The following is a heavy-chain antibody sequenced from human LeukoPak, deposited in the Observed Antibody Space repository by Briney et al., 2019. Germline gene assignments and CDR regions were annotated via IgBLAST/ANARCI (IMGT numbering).Heavy chain of an antibody. CDR3: ARAAYYYDSSRYYGDAFDI. D-gene: IGHD3-22*01. V-gene: IGHV4-59*01. J-gene: IGHJ3*02. CDR1: GGSIRRYY. Sequence: PSETLSLTCTVSGGSIRRYYWSWIRQPPGRGREGSGYIYYSGSNNYNPSLKSRVTIAVDTSKNQFSLKLSSVTAADTAVYYCARAAYYYDSSRYYGDAFDIWGQGTMVTVSS. CDR2: IYYSGSN.